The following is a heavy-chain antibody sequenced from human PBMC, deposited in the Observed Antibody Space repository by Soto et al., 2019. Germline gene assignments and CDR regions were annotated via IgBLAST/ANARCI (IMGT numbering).Heavy chain of an antibody. CDR3: ARRYSSGCSDY. V-gene: IGHV1-18*04. J-gene: IGHJ4*02. D-gene: IGHD6-19*01. CDR1: GYTFTSYG. CDR2: INACNGNT. Sequence: ASVKVSCKASGYTFTSYGISWARQAPGQGLEWMGWINACNGNTNYAQKLQGRVTMTTDTSTNTAYMELRSLRSDDTAMYYCARRYSSGCSDYWGQGTLVTVSS.